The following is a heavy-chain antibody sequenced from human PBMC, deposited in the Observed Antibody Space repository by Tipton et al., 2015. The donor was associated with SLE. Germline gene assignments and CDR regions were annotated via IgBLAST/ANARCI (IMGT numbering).Heavy chain of an antibody. V-gene: IGHV1-18*01. CDR3: AREVYSGSYYYYYGMDV. Sequence: QVQSGAEVKKPGASVKVSCKASGYTFTSYGISWVRQAPGQGLEWMGWISTYNGNTHYAQNLQGRVTMTTYTSTNTAYMELRSLRSDDTAVYYCAREVYSGSYYYYYGMDVWGQGTTVTISS. CDR1: GYTFTSYG. CDR2: ISTYNGNT. D-gene: IGHD3-10*01. J-gene: IGHJ6*02.